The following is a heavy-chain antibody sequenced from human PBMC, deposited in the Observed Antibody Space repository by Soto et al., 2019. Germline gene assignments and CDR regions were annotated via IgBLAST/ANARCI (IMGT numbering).Heavy chain of an antibody. Sequence: SETLSLTCSVSGGSVSNKTYYWSWIRQPPGKRLEWIGYVYYSGTTNYNPSLKSRVTISVYLSKNQFSLRPSSVTTADTALYYCASTTAVRSPLRSRCCFDYWGQRTLVTVSS. J-gene: IGHJ4*02. D-gene: IGHD4-17*01. CDR3: ASTTAVRSPLRSRCCFDY. CDR2: VYYSGTT. CDR1: GGSVSNKTYY. V-gene: IGHV4-61*01.